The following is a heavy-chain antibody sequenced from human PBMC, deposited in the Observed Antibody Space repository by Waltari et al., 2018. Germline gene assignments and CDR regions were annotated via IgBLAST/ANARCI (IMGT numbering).Heavy chain of an antibody. D-gene: IGHD6-13*01. CDR3: ARWVCHQYSSSWVDY. V-gene: IGHV4-39*01. CDR1: GGSISSSSYY. J-gene: IGHJ4*02. CDR2: IDYSGST. Sequence: QLQLQESGPGLVKPSETLSLTCTVSGGSISSSSYYWGWIRQPPGKGLEWIGSIDYSGSTYYNPSLKRRVTISVDTSKNQFSLKLSSVTAADTAVYYCARWVCHQYSSSWVDYWGQGTLVTVSS.